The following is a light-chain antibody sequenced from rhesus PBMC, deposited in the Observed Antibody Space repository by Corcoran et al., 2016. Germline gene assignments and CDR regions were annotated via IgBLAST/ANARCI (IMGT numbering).Light chain of an antibody. V-gene: IGKV1-21*01. CDR1: QGIGTW. CDR3: QQYHSVPPT. CDR2: KAS. J-gene: IGKJ1*01. Sequence: DIQMTQSPSSLSASVGDRVTITCRASQGIGTWLAWSQQQPGKAPKLLLYKASRLQSGVPSRFSGSGAGTDFTLTISSLQPEDFATYYCQQYHSVPPTFGQGTKVEI.